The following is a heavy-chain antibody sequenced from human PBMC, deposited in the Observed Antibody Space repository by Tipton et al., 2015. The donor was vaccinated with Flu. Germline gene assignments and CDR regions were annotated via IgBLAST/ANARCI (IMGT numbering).Heavy chain of an antibody. CDR3: AADHYFGSGSYY. Sequence: TLSLTRTVSGGSFSSYYWSWIRQPPGKRPEWIGHIYYSGSTNYNPALQSRVTISVDTSKNQFSLRLSSVTAADTAVYFCAADHYFGSGSYYWGQGKMVTVSS. V-gene: IGHV4-59*01. D-gene: IGHD3-10*01. J-gene: IGHJ4*02. CDR2: IYYSGST. CDR1: GGSFSSYY.